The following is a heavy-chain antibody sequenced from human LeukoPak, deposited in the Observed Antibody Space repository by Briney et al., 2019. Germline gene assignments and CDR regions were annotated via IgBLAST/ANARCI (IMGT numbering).Heavy chain of an antibody. Sequence: SGGSLRLSCAASGFTFSGYGMHWVRQAPGKGLEWVAFIRYDGANKHYADSVKGRFTISRDNSKNTLYLQMNSLRAEDTAVYYCAKGPLFSSTSRFGYWGQGTLVTVSS. J-gene: IGHJ4*02. V-gene: IGHV3-30*02. CDR1: GFTFSGYG. CDR3: AKGPLFSSTSRFGY. CDR2: IRYDGANK. D-gene: IGHD2-2*01.